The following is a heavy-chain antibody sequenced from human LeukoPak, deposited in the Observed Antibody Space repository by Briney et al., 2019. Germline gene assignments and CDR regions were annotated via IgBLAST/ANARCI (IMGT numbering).Heavy chain of an antibody. Sequence: ASVKVSCKASGYTFTSYDINWVRQATGQGLEWMGWMNPNSGNTGYAQKFQGRVTMTRNTSISTAYMELSSLRSEDTAVYYCARGYCTNGVCYSYYYYYGMDVWGQGTTVTVSS. J-gene: IGHJ6*02. CDR1: GYTFTSYD. CDR2: MNPNSGNT. V-gene: IGHV1-8*01. CDR3: ARGYCTNGVCYSYYYYYGMDV. D-gene: IGHD2-8*01.